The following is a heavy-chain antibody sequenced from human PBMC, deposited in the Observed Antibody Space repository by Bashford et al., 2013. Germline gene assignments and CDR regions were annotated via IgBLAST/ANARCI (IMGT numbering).Heavy chain of an antibody. CDR1: GYTFTSYY. CDR3: ARDRKQWLRWTGARFNWFDP. CDR2: INPSGGST. D-gene: IGHD5-12*01. V-gene: IGHV1-46*01. J-gene: IGHJ5*02. Sequence: ASVKVSCKASGYTFTSYYMHWVRQAPGQGLEWMGIINPSGGSTSYAQKFQGRVTMTRDTSTSTVYMELSSLRSEDTAVYYCARDRKQWLRWTGARFNWFDPWGQGPWSPSPQ.